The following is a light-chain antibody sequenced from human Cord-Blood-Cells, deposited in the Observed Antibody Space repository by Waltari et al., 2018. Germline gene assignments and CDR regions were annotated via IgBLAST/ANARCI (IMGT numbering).Light chain of an antibody. CDR2: AAS. J-gene: IGKJ3*01. Sequence: DIQMTQSPSYLSASVGDRIPNTCRASQSISSNLTWSQQKPGKAPKPLIYAASSLQSGVPSRFSGSGSGTDFTLTISSLQPEDFATYYCQQSYSTPFTFGPGTKVDIK. CDR1: QSISSN. V-gene: IGKV1-39*01. CDR3: QQSYSTPFT.